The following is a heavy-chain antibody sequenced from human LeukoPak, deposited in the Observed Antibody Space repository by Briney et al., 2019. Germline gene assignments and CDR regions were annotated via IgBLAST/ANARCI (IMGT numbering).Heavy chain of an antibody. V-gene: IGHV3-23*01. CDR3: ARGGGGNSDFLTTYTGASLSFDY. CDR1: GSTLSSYA. Sequence: GGSLRLSCAASGSTLSSYAVSWVRQAPGKGLQWVSSLGISGDYAWYAGSVKGRFTISRDSSKNTLYLQMNRLGAEDTAVYYCARGGGGNSDFLTTYTGASLSFDYWGQGALVTVSS. D-gene: IGHD3-9*01. CDR2: LGISGDYA. J-gene: IGHJ4*02.